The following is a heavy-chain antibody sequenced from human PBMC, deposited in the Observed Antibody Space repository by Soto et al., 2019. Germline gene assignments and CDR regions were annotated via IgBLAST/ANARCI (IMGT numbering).Heavy chain of an antibody. V-gene: IGHV3-64D*08. Sequence: EVQVVEAGGGLVQPGGSLRLSCSASGFTFSSYALHWVRQAPGKGLEYVSGISSNGGSIFYADSVKGRFTISRDNSQNTLYLQMTGLRVDDTAVYSCVKDRFGGTSGYFDSWGRGTLVTVSS. D-gene: IGHD2-15*01. CDR3: VKDRFGGTSGYFDS. CDR1: GFTFSSYA. CDR2: ISSNGGSI. J-gene: IGHJ4*02.